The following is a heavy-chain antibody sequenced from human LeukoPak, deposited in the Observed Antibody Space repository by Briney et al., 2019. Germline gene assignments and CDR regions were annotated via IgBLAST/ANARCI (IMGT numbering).Heavy chain of an antibody. V-gene: IGHV1-2*04. CDR1: GYTFTGYY. Sequence: GASVKVSCKASGYTFTGYYMHWVRQAPGQGLEWMGWINPNSGGTNYARKFQGWVTMTRDTSISTAYMELSRLRSDDTAVYYCARSRGDYYDSSAPDDAFDIWGQGTMVTVSS. CDR3: ARSRGDYYDSSAPDDAFDI. J-gene: IGHJ3*02. CDR2: INPNSGGT. D-gene: IGHD3-22*01.